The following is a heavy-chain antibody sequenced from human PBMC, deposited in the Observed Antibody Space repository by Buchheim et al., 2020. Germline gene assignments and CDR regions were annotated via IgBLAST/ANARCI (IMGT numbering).Heavy chain of an antibody. CDR3: AKDHWVGYGSGWYGMDV. Sequence: QVQLVESGGGVVKPGRSLRLSCAASGFTFSSYGMHWVRQAPGKGLEWVAVISYDGSNKYYADSVKGRFTISRDNSKNTLYLQMDSLGAEDTAVYYCAKDHWVGYGSGWYGMDVWGQGTT. CDR2: ISYDGSNK. D-gene: IGHD6-19*01. V-gene: IGHV3-30*18. CDR1: GFTFSSYG. J-gene: IGHJ6*02.